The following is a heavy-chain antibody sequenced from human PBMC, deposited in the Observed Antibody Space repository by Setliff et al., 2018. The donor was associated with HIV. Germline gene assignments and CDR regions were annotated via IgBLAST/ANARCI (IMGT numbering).Heavy chain of an antibody. Sequence: PSETLSLTCAVYGGSLSGYYWSWIRQPPGKGLEWFGEINHSGSTNYNPSLKSRVTISVDTSKNQFSLNLSSVTAADTAVYYCARAAAAGRPYYYYFGLDVWGQGTTVTVSS. V-gene: IGHV4-34*01. CDR3: ARAAAAGRPYYYYFGLDV. CDR1: GGSLSGYY. D-gene: IGHD6-13*01. J-gene: IGHJ6*02. CDR2: INHSGST.